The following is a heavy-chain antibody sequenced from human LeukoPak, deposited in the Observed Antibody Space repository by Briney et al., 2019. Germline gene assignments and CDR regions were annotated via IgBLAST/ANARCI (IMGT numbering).Heavy chain of an antibody. CDR1: GDY. J-gene: IGHJ4*02. Sequence: SETLSHTCTVSGDYWSWIRQPAGKGLEWIGRFSTSGTINYNPSLKSRVTMSVDTSKNQFSLKLISVTAADTAVYYCARERFLEWLVDYWGQGTLVTVSS. CDR3: ARERFLEWLVDY. V-gene: IGHV4-4*07. CDR2: FSTSGTI. D-gene: IGHD3-3*01.